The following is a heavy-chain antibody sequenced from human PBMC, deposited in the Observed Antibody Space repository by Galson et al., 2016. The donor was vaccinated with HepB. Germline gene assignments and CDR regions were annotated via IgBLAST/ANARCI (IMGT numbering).Heavy chain of an antibody. D-gene: IGHD2-21*02. Sequence: SETLSLTCTVSGGSMSISSYYWGWIRQPPGKGLQWIGYMHNSGSTNYNPSLKSRVTVSLDTSKNQFSLKLTSVTAADTAVYYCARGYCGGDCYSMFQINYFGMDVWGRGTTVTVSS. CDR3: ARGYCGGDCYSMFQINYFGMDV. CDR1: GGSMSISSYY. CDR2: MHNSGST. J-gene: IGHJ6*02. V-gene: IGHV4-61*05.